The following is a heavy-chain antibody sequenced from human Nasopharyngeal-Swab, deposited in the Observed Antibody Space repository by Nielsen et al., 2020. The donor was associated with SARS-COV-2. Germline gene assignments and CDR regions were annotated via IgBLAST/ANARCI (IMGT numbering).Heavy chain of an antibody. J-gene: IGHJ4*02. D-gene: IGHD2-2*01. Sequence: RQAPGKGLEWIGKINHSGSTNYNPSLKSRVTISVDTSKNQFSLKLSSVTAADTAVYYCARGSVVPAAPAVDYFDYWGQGTLVTVSS. CDR3: ARGSVVPAAPAVDYFDY. CDR2: INHSGST. V-gene: IGHV4-34*01.